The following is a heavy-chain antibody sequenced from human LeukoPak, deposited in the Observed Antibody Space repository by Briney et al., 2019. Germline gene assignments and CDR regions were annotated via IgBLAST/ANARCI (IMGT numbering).Heavy chain of an antibody. CDR3: ARRCIAAADTGIDY. D-gene: IGHD6-13*01. J-gene: IGHJ4*02. CDR2: IYYSGST. V-gene: IGHV4-39*01. CDR1: GGSISSSSYY. Sequence: PSETLSLTCTVSGGSISSSSYYWGWIRQPPGKGLEWIGSIYYSGSTYYNPSLKSRVTISVDTSKNQFSLKLSSVTAADTAVYYCARRCIAAADTGIDYWGQGTLVTVSS.